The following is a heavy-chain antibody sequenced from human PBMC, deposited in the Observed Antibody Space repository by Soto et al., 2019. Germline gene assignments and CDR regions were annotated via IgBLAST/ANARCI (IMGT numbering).Heavy chain of an antibody. D-gene: IGHD2-15*01. Sequence: ASVKVSCKASGYTFTSYYMHWVRQAPGQGLEWMGIINPSGGSTSYAQKFQGRVTMTRDTSTSTVYMELSGLRSEDTAVYYCARSRTYCSGGSCYPYSYYGMDVWGQGTTVTVSS. CDR2: INPSGGST. CDR3: ARSRTYCSGGSCYPYSYYGMDV. J-gene: IGHJ6*02. V-gene: IGHV1-46*01. CDR1: GYTFTSYY.